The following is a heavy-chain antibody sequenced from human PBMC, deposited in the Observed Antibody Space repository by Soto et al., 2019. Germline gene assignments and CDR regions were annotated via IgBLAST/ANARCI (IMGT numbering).Heavy chain of an antibody. CDR1: GGTFSSYA. V-gene: IGHV1-69*13. D-gene: IGHD2-2*01. CDR3: ARDIVVVPAAYVRGYNWFDP. Sequence: ASVKVSCKASGGTFSSYAISWVRQAPGQGLEWMGGIIPIFGTANYAQKFQGRVTITADESTSTAYMELSSLRSEDTAVYYCARDIVVVPAAYVRGYNWFDPWGQGTLVTVSS. J-gene: IGHJ5*02. CDR2: IIPIFGTA.